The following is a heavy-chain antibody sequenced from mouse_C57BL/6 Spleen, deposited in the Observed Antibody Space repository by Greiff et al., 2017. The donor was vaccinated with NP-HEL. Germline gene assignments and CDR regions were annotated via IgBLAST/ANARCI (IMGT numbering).Heavy chain of an antibody. CDR2: IHPNSGST. CDR1: GYTFTSYW. J-gene: IGHJ3*01. Sequence: VQLQQSGAELVKPGASVKLSCKASGYTFTSYWMHWVKQRPGQGLEWIGMIHPNSGSTNYNEKFKSKATLTVDKSSSTAYMQLSSLTSEDSAVYYCARLSQAYYSNFAYWGQGTLVTVSA. V-gene: IGHV1-64*01. CDR3: ARLSQAYYSNFAY. D-gene: IGHD2-5*01.